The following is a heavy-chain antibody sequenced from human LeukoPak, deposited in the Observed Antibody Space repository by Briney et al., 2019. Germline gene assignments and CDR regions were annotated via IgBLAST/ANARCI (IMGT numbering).Heavy chain of an antibody. D-gene: IGHD6-25*01. CDR2: IGTAGDT. V-gene: IGHV3-13*01. Sequence: PGGSLRLSCAASGFTFSSYDMHWVRQATGKGLEWVSAIGTAGDTYYPGSVKGRFTISRENAKNSLYLQMNSLRAGDTAVYYCARAGGGNYMDVWGKGTTVTVSS. CDR3: ARAGGGNYMDV. CDR1: GFTFSSYD. J-gene: IGHJ6*03.